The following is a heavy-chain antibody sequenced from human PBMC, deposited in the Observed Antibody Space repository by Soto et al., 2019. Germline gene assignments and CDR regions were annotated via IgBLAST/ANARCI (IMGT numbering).Heavy chain of an antibody. CDR3: TRTIFGVVIPGGYYYGMDV. V-gene: IGHV3-49*05. CDR2: IRSKVYGGTT. J-gene: IGHJ6*02. Sequence: EVQLVESGGGLVKPGRSLRLSCIASGFTFGDYAMSWFRQAPGKGLEWVGFIRSKVYGGTTEYAASVKGRFTISRDDXXSXAXXQMNSLKTEDTAVYYCTRTIFGVVIPGGYYYGMDVWGQGTTVTVSS. D-gene: IGHD3-3*01. CDR1: GFTFGDYA.